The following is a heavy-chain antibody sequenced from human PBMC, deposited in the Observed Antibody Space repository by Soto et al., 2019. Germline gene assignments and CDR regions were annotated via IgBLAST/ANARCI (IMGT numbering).Heavy chain of an antibody. CDR2: INPNTGGA. J-gene: IGHJ4*02. D-gene: IGHD3-3*01. CDR1: GYTFIDFY. Sequence: SVKVSCKSSGYTFIDFYIHWVRQAPGQGLEWMGWINPNTGGAVYAQKILGRVSMTTDTSISPAYMELGRLTYDDTEGYFRETSTYDDFWRGSYWRQGTQVPVSS. V-gene: IGHV1-2*02. CDR3: ETSTYDDFWRGSY.